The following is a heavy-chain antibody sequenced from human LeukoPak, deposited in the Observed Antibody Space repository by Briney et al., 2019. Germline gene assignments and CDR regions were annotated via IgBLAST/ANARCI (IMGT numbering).Heavy chain of an antibody. D-gene: IGHD4-23*01. V-gene: IGHV3-7*04. Sequence: GGSLRLSCAASGFTFSSSRMSWVRLAPGKGLEWVANIKQDGSEKYYVDSVKGRFTISRDNAKNSLYLQMNRRRDEYTAVYYVVRNYGGNSAGWGQGTLVTVSS. CDR3: VRNYGGNSAG. CDR2: IKQDGSEK. CDR1: GFTFSSSR. J-gene: IGHJ4*02.